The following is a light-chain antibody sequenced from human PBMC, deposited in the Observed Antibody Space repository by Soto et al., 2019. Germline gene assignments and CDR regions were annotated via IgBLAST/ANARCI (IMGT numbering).Light chain of an antibody. CDR1: QGINTY. CDR3: QQYEDLPRT. Sequence: DIQMTQSPSSLSAFVGDRVTITCQASQGINTYLNWYQQKPGKAPKLLIYDASNLETGGPSRFSGSGSGTDFTFIISSLQSEDTATYYCQQYEDLPRTFGQGTKVEIK. V-gene: IGKV1-33*01. CDR2: DAS. J-gene: IGKJ1*01.